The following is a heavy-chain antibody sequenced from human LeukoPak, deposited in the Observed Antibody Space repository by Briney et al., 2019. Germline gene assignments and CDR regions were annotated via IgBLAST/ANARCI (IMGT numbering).Heavy chain of an antibody. Sequence: PSETLSLTCTVSGGSISSYYWSWIRQPPGKGLEWMGDIYDSGSTNYNPSLRSRVTISVDTSKNQFSLKLSSVTAADTAVYYCAREWSSGWAEFDYWGQGTLVTVSS. CDR2: IYDSGST. CDR1: GGSISSYY. J-gene: IGHJ4*02. V-gene: IGHV4-59*01. D-gene: IGHD6-25*01. CDR3: AREWSSGWAEFDY.